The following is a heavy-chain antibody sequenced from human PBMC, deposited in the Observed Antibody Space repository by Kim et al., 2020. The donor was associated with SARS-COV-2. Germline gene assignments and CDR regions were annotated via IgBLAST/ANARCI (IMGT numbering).Heavy chain of an antibody. D-gene: IGHD3-22*01. V-gene: IGHV3-23*01. J-gene: IGHJ4*02. Sequence: YADAVKGRFTIPRDNSKNTLYRQRNSLRAEDTAVYYCAKDLSSGYYPVDYWGQGTLVTVSS. CDR3: AKDLSSGYYPVDY.